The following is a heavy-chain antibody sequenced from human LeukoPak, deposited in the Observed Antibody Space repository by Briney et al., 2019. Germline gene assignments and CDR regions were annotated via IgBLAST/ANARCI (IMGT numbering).Heavy chain of an antibody. V-gene: IGHV1-2*02. CDR2: INSNSGGT. J-gene: IGHJ4*02. Sequence: GASVKVSCKAPGYTFTDYYMHWVRQAPGHGLEWMGWINSNSGGTNYAQKFQGRVTMTRDTSISTAYMELSSLRSDDTAVYYCARVLVPAGGGVVDYWGQGTLVTVSS. D-gene: IGHD3-16*01. CDR1: GYTFTDYY. CDR3: ARVLVPAGGGVVDY.